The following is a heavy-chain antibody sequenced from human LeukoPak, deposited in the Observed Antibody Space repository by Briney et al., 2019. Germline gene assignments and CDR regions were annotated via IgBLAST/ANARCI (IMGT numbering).Heavy chain of an antibody. V-gene: IGHV3-30*18. Sequence: GGSLRLSCAASGFAFSTYGIHWVRQAPGKGLECVAVLSFDGSSEYYADSVKGRFTVSRDNSKNTLYLQMNSLRDEDTAVYYCAKGSGSSGWNDLLGVVDYWGQGTLVTVSS. CDR1: GFAFSTYG. D-gene: IGHD6-19*01. CDR2: LSFDGSSE. CDR3: AKGSGSSGWNDLLGVVDY. J-gene: IGHJ4*02.